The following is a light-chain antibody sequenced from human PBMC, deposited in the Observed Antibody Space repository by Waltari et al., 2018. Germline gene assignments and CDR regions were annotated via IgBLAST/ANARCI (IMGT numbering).Light chain of an antibody. CDR1: QSVSRA. J-gene: IGKJ1*01. CDR2: GAS. Sequence: ESVLTQSPGTLSLSLGERATVSCRASQSVSRALAWYQQKPGQAPRLLIYGASTRATGIPDRFSGSGSATDFSLTISRLEPDDFAVYYCKHYLRLPVTFGQGTTVEI. V-gene: IGKV3-20*01. CDR3: KHYLRLPVT.